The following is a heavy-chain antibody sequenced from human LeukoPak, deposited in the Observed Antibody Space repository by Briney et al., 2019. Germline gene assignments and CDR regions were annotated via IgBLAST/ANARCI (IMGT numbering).Heavy chain of an antibody. Sequence: GGSLRLSCAASGFTFSKSWMSWLRQTPEKGLEWVANIKEDGSAKYYVDSVEGRFTISRDNSKDSLYLQMNSLTTDDTALYYCGTWAFYHSLDVWGQGTTVTVSS. J-gene: IGHJ6*02. CDR3: GTWAFYHSLDV. D-gene: IGHD2/OR15-2a*01. V-gene: IGHV3-7*03. CDR1: GFTFSKSW. CDR2: IKEDGSAK.